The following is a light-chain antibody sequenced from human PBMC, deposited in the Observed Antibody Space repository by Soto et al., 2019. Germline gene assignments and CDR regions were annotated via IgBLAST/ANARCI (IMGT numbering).Light chain of an antibody. J-gene: IGKJ1*01. V-gene: IGKV1-39*01. CDR3: QQSYSRPRT. Sequence: DIQMTQSPSSLSAYLGDIVTITCRASQSISSYLNWYQQKPGKAPNLLIYTTSSLESGVPSRFSGSGSGTDFTLTISSLQPEDFATYFCQQSYSRPRTFGQGTKVDIK. CDR1: QSISSY. CDR2: TTS.